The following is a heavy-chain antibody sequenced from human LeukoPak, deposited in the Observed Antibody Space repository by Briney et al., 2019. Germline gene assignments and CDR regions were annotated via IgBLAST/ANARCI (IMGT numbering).Heavy chain of an antibody. D-gene: IGHD3-10*01. V-gene: IGHV3-33*08. CDR3: AREGNYGSGSYRSPGLYYYYGMDV. CDR1: GFTFSSYA. Sequence: PGGSLRLSCAASGFTFSSYAMHWVRQAPGKGLEWVAVIWYDGSNKYYADSVKGRFTISRDNSKNTLYLQMNSLRAEDTAVYYCAREGNYGSGSYRSPGLYYYYGMDVWGQGTTVTVSS. CDR2: IWYDGSNK. J-gene: IGHJ6*02.